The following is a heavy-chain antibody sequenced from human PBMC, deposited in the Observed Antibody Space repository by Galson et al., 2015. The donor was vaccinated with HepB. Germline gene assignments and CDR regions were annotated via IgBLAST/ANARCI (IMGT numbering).Heavy chain of an antibody. V-gene: IGHV1-69*13. CDR3: ARGSWSGYTPPNHYYYYGVDV. CDR1: GGTFSNYA. D-gene: IGHD3-3*01. Sequence: SVKVSCKASGGTFSNYAFSWVRQAPGQGLEWMGGIIPIFGTENYAQRFQGRVTITADESTNTAYMELSSLRSEDTAGYYCARGSWSGYTPPNHYYYYGVDVWGQGTTVTVSS. J-gene: IGHJ6*02. CDR2: IIPIFGTE.